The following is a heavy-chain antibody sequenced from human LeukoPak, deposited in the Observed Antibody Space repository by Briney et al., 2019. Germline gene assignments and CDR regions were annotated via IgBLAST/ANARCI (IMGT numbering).Heavy chain of an antibody. CDR3: ARERGYYDDVWVSYRLGYYFDY. CDR2: IKQDGSEI. CDR1: GFTFNSYW. V-gene: IGHV3-7*01. J-gene: IGHJ4*02. D-gene: IGHD3-16*02. Sequence: GGSLRLFCAASGFTFNSYWMSWVRQAPGKGLEWVANIKQDGSEIYYVDYVKGRFTISRDNAKNSLYLQMNSLRAEDTAVYYCARERGYYDDVWVSYRLGYYFDYWGQGTLVTVSS.